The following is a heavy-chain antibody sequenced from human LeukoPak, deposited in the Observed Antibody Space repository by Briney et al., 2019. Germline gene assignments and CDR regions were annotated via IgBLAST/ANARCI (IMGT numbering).Heavy chain of an antibody. J-gene: IGHJ6*02. CDR1: GGSISSYY. D-gene: IGHD3-22*01. CDR3: ARDDSSGYYYYYGMDV. Sequence: PSETLSLTCTVSGGSISSYYWSWIRQPAGKGLEWIGRIYTSGSTNYNPSLKSRVTMSVDTSKNQFSLKLSSVTAADTAVYYCARDDSSGYYYYYGMDVWGQGTTVTVSS. CDR2: IYTSGST. V-gene: IGHV4-4*07.